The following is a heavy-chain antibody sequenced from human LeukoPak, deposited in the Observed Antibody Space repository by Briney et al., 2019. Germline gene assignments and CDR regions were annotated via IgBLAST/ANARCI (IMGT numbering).Heavy chain of an antibody. CDR3: ARLAVTGEDDSFDY. V-gene: IGHV3-23*01. J-gene: IGHJ4*02. D-gene: IGHD6-19*01. CDR2: ISGGGGTT. Sequence: GGSLRLSCAASGFTFSSCTMGWVRQAPGKGLEWVSTISGGGGTTYYVDSVKGRFTISRDNSKNTLYLQMNSLRAEDTAVYYCARLAVTGEDDSFDYWGQGTLVAVSS. CDR1: GFTFSSCT.